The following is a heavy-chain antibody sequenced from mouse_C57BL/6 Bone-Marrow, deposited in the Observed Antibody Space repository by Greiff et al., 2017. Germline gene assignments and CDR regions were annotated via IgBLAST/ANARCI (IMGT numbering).Heavy chain of an antibody. CDR2: ILPGSGSI. V-gene: IGHV1-9*01. CDR3: ARTGVDGSLDY. J-gene: IGHJ2*01. Sequence: VQLQLSGAELMKPGASVKLSCKATGYTFTGYWIEWVKLWPGYGLEWIGVILPGSGSINYNEKFKGMSTFTADTSSNTAYMQLSSLTTEGSAIYSCARTGVDGSLDYWGRGNTLTGSS. CDR1: GYTFTGYW. D-gene: IGHD1-1*02.